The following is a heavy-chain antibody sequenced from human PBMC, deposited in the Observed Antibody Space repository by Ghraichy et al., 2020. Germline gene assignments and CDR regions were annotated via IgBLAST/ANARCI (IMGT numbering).Heavy chain of an antibody. CDR2: IYTSGST. CDR3: ARQTDGYNYFDY. J-gene: IGHJ4*02. Sequence: SETLSLTCTVSGGSISSYYWSWIRQPPGKGLEWIGYIYTSGSTNYNPSLKSRVTISVDTSKNQFSLKLSSVTAADTAVYYCARQTDGYNYFDYWGQGTLVTVSS. D-gene: IGHD5-24*01. V-gene: IGHV4-4*09. CDR1: GGSISSYY.